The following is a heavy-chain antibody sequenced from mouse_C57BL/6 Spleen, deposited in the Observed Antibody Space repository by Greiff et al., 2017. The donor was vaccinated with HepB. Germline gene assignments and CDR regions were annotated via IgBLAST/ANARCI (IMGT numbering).Heavy chain of an antibody. Sequence: VQRVESGPELVKPGASVKISCKASGYAFSSSWMNWVKQRPGKGLEWIGRIYPGDGDTNYNGKFKGKATLTADKSSSTAYMQLSSLTSEDSAVYFCARSKDYGSSYWYFDVWGTGTTVTVSS. V-gene: IGHV1-82*01. CDR1: GYAFSSSW. D-gene: IGHD1-1*01. J-gene: IGHJ1*03. CDR2: IYPGDGDT. CDR3: ARSKDYGSSYWYFDV.